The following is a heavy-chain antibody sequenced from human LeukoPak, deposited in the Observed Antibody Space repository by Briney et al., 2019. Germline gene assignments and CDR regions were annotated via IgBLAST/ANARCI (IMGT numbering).Heavy chain of an antibody. CDR1: GYTFTSYG. J-gene: IGHJ6*02. V-gene: IGHV1-8*01. D-gene: IGHD3-10*01. Sequence: GASVKVSCKASGYTFTSYGINWVRQATGQGLEWMGWMNPNSGNTGYAQKFQGRVTMTRNTSISTAYMELSSLRSEDTAVYYCARVGHYGSGSYYNGPNYYYGMDVWGQGTTVTVSS. CDR2: MNPNSGNT. CDR3: ARVGHYGSGSYYNGPNYYYGMDV.